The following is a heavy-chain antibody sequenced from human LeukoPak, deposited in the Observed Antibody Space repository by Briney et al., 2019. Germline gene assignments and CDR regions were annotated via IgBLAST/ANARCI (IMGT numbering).Heavy chain of an antibody. CDR2: IKQDGSEK. Sequence: GGSLRLSCAASGFTFSSYWMSWDRQAPGKGLEWVANIKQDGSEKYYVDSVKGRFTISRDNAKNSLYLQMNSLRAEDTAVYYCARDMVYAMAAFDIWGQGTMVTVSS. D-gene: IGHD2-8*01. CDR3: ARDMVYAMAAFDI. CDR1: GFTFSSYW. J-gene: IGHJ3*02. V-gene: IGHV3-7*03.